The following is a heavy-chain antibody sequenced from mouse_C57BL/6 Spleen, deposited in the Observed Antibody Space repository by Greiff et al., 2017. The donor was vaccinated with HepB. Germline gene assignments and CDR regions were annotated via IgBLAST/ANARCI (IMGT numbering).Heavy chain of an antibody. CDR1: GYTFTDYE. CDR3: TKSYYYGSSLGYFDV. V-gene: IGHV1-15*01. J-gene: IGHJ1*03. CDR2: IDPETGGT. Sequence: QVHVKQSGAELVRPGASVTLSCKASGYTFTDYEMHWVKQTPVHGLEWIGAIDPETGGTAYNQKFKGKAILTADKSSSTAYMELRSLTSEDSAVYYCTKSYYYGSSLGYFDVWGTGTTVTVSS. D-gene: IGHD1-1*01.